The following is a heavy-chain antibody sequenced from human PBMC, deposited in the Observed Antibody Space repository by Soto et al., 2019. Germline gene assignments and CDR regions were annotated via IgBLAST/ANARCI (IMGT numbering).Heavy chain of an antibody. CDR3: ARDADILTGSDAFDI. CDR2: ISSSSSYT. Sequence: QVQLVESGGGLVKPGGSLRLSCAASGFTFSDYYMSWIRQAPGKGLEWVSYISSSSSYTNYADSVMGRLTISRDNAKDSLYLQMSSLRAEDTAVYYCARDADILTGSDAFDIWGPGTMVTVSS. CDR1: GFTFSDYY. J-gene: IGHJ3*02. D-gene: IGHD3-9*01. V-gene: IGHV3-11*05.